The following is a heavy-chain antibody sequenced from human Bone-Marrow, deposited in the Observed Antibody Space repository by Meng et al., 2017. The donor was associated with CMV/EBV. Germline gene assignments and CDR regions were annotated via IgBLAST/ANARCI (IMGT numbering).Heavy chain of an antibody. CDR1: GFTLSDYY. CDR2: IRSGVSTM. CDR3: ARSLLLGIPYGMAV. D-gene: IGHD1-26*01. V-gene: IGHV3-11*01. Sequence: GESLKISCAASGFTLSDYYMTWIRQAPGKGLEWVSHIRSGVSTMYYADSVKGRFSISRDIANNSLYLQMNSLRAEDTAVYYCARSLLLGIPYGMAVWGQGTTVTGSS. J-gene: IGHJ6*01.